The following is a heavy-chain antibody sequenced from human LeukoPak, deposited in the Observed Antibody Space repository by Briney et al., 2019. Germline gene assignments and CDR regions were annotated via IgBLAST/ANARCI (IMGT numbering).Heavy chain of an antibody. D-gene: IGHD2-2*02. V-gene: IGHV3-23*01. CDR1: GFTFGDYA. CDR3: AKDIVYCSSTSCYNYIDY. Sequence: GGSLRLSCTASGFTFGDYAMSWVRQAPGKGLEWVSAISGSGGSTYYADSVKGRFTISRDNSKNTLYLQMNSLRAEDTAVYYCAKDIVYCSSTSCYNYIDYWGQGTLVTVSS. CDR2: ISGSGGST. J-gene: IGHJ4*02.